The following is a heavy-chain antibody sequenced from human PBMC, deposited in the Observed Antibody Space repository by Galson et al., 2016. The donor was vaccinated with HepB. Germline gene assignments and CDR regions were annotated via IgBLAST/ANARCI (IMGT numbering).Heavy chain of an antibody. J-gene: IGHJ4*02. CDR1: GFTFSNYD. Sequence: SLRLSCAASGFTFSNYDMHWVRQVTGRGLEWISAVGTTGDTHYPDSVKGRFTNSRENAKNSFYLQMDSMRAGDTAVYYCARGSPYWTGYYFFDSWGQGALVTVSS. V-gene: IGHV3-13*01. CDR2: VGTTGDT. CDR3: ARGSPYWTGYYFFDS. D-gene: IGHD3/OR15-3a*01.